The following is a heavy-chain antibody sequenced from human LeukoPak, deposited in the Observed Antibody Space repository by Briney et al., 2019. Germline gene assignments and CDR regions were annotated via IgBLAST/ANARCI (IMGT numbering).Heavy chain of an antibody. V-gene: IGHV4-34*01. CDR1: GGSFSGYY. CDR3: ASGQDSSGWYGTLIY. Sequence: PSETLSLNCAVYGGSFSGYYWTWIRQRPGKGLEWIGEINHSGSTNYNPSLKSRVTISVDTSKNQFSLKLSSVTAADTAVYYCASGQDSSGWYGTLIYWGQGTLVTVSS. J-gene: IGHJ4*02. D-gene: IGHD6-19*01. CDR2: INHSGST.